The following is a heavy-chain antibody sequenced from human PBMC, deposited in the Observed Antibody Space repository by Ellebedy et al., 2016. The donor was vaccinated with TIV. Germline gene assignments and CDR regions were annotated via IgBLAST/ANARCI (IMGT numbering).Heavy chain of an antibody. Sequence: GESLKISCAASGFIFSNYWMHWVRQAPGKGLVWISRINSDGSITDYADSVQGRFTISRDNAKNTLYLQMNSLRAEDTAVYYCARGSSSYPHPQSGDAFDIWGQGTMVTVSS. CDR1: GFIFSNYW. CDR3: ARGSSSYPHPQSGDAFDI. CDR2: INSDGSIT. V-gene: IGHV3-74*01. J-gene: IGHJ3*02. D-gene: IGHD6-13*01.